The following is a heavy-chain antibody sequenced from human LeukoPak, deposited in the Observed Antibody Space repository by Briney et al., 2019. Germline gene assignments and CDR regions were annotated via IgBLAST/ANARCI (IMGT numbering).Heavy chain of an antibody. CDR1: GFSVSSNY. V-gene: IGHV3-48*03. D-gene: IGHD3-10*02. Sequence: GGSLRLSCAASGFSVSSNYMTWVRQAPGKGLEWVSYISSSGSTIYYADSVKGRFTISRDNAKNSLYLQMNSLRAEDTAVYYCAELGITMIGGVWGKGTTVTISS. CDR2: ISSSGSTI. J-gene: IGHJ6*04. CDR3: AELGITMIGGV.